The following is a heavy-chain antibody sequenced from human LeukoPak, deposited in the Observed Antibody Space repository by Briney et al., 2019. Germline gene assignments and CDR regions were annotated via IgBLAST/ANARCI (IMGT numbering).Heavy chain of an antibody. D-gene: IGHD1-1*01. J-gene: IGHJ4*02. CDR3: ARLIGGTTIDY. CDR1: GGSFSGYY. V-gene: IGHV4-34*01. Sequence: SETLSLTCAVYGGSFSGYYWSWIRQPPGKGLEWIGEINHSGSTNYNPSLKSRVTISVDTSKNQFSLKLSSVTAADTAVYYCARLIGGTTIDYWGQGTLVTVSS. CDR2: INHSGST.